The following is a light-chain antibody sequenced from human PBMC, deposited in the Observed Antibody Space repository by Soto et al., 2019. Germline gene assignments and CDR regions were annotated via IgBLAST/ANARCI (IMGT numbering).Light chain of an antibody. Sequence: DIQMTQSPSSLSASVGDRVTITCRASQGISNYLAWYQQKPGKAPQLLIYGATTLQSGVPSRFSGSGSGTDFTLTIASLQPEDVATYYCQQYNSPTGTFGQGTKVDIK. CDR1: QGISNY. CDR2: GAT. CDR3: QQYNSPTGT. V-gene: IGKV1-27*01. J-gene: IGKJ1*01.